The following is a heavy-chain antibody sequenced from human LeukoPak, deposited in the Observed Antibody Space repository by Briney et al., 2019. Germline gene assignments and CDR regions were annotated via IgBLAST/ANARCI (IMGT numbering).Heavy chain of an antibody. J-gene: IGHJ4*02. V-gene: IGHV4-39*01. D-gene: IGHD6-13*01. Sequence: SETLSLTCTVSGGSISSSSYYWGWIRQPPGKGLEWIGSIYYNGSTYYNPSLRSRITISVDTAKNQFSLKLSSVTAADTAVYYCARMYSSSLNFDYWGQGTLVTVSA. CDR1: GGSISSSSYY. CDR2: IYYNGST. CDR3: ARMYSSSLNFDY.